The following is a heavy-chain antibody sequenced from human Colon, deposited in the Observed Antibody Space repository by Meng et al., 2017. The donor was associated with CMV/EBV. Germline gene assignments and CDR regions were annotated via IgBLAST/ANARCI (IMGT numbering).Heavy chain of an antibody. CDR2: ISYDGSNK. CDR3: ARDNGRYGDYGYYYYYGMDV. D-gene: IGHD4-17*01. CDR1: GFSFSNYE. V-gene: IGHV3-30-3*01. Sequence: GESLKISCAASGFSFSNYEVNWVRQAPGKGLEWVAVISYDGSNKYYADSVKGRFTISRDNSKNTLYLQMNSLRAEDTAVYYCARDNGRYGDYGYYYYYGMDVWDQGTTVTVSS. J-gene: IGHJ6*02.